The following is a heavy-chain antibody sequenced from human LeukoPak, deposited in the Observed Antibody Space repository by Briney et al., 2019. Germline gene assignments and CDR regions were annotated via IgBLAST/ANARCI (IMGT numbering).Heavy chain of an antibody. Sequence: SETLSLTCTVSGGSISSYYWSWIRQPPGKGLEWIGYIYTSGSTNYNPSLKSRVTISVDTSKNQFSLKLSSVPAADTAVYYCARHIAVAGDFDYWGQGTLVTVSS. D-gene: IGHD6-19*01. V-gene: IGHV4-4*09. CDR2: IYTSGST. CDR3: ARHIAVAGDFDY. CDR1: GGSISSYY. J-gene: IGHJ4*02.